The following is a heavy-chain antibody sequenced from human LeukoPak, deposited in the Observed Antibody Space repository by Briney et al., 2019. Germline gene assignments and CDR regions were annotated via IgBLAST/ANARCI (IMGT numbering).Heavy chain of an antibody. Sequence: GGSLRLSCAASGFTFSSYWMSWVRQAPGKGLEWVAVIWSDGSNKYYADSVKGRFTISRDNLKNTLYLQMNSLRAEDTAVYYCATDRGGSPFDYWGQGTLVTVSS. CDR3: ATDRGGSPFDY. CDR1: GFTFSSYW. J-gene: IGHJ4*02. CDR2: IWSDGSNK. D-gene: IGHD2-15*01. V-gene: IGHV3-33*08.